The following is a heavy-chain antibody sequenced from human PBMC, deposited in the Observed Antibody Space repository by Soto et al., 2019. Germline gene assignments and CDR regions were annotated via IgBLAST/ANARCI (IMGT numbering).Heavy chain of an antibody. CDR1: GYTFTRYH. Sequence: ASLKVSCKASGYTFTRYHINWVRQAPGQGLEWMGWISVNNDNTNYVQKLQGRVTMTTDTSTSTAYMELRSLRSDDTAIYYCSRSYRSGRNLRPYDYWGQGSLVTVSS. CDR3: SRSYRSGRNLRPYDY. CDR2: ISVNNDNT. V-gene: IGHV1-18*01. D-gene: IGHD3-10*01. J-gene: IGHJ4*02.